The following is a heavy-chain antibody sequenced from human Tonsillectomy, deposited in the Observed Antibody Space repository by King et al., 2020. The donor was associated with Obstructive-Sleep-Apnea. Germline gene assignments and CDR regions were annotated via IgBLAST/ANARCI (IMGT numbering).Heavy chain of an antibody. CDR1: GFAFTIYG. CDR3: AKDRGFGEKPTLFDY. CDR2: ISYDGSIR. J-gene: IGHJ4*02. V-gene: IGHV3-30*18. D-gene: IGHD3-10*01. Sequence: QVQLVESGGGVVQPGRSLRLSCAASGFAFTIYGMHWVRQAPGKGLEWVAGISYDGSIRYYADSVKGRFTISRDNSKNTLSLHMNSLRLEDTAVYYCAKDRGFGEKPTLFDYWGQGTLVTVSS.